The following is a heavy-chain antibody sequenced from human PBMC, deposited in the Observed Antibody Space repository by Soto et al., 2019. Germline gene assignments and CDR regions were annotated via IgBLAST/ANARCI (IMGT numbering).Heavy chain of an antibody. D-gene: IGHD1-7*01. CDR2: ISYDGSNK. V-gene: IGHV3-30*03. CDR1: GFTFSSYG. J-gene: IGHJ6*02. CDR3: ARKTRYRNRTTGYYYYYGMDV. Sequence: GGSLRLSCAASGFTFSSYGMHWVRQAPGKGLEWVAVISYDGSNKYYADSVKGRFTISRDNSKNTLYLQMNSLRAEDTAVYYCARKTRYRNRTTGYYYYYGMDVWGQGTTVTVSS.